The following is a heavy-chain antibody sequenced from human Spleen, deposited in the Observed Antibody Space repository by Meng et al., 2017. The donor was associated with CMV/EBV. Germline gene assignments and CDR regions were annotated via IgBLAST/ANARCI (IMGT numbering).Heavy chain of an antibody. CDR2: IYYSGST. CDR3: ARGIAVAGTQPFDY. J-gene: IGHJ4*02. Sequence: TVSGGSISSYYWSWIQQPPGKGLEWIGYIYYSGSTNYNPSLKSRVTISVDTSKNQFSLKLSSVTAADTAVYYCARGIAVAGTQPFDYWGQGTLVTVSS. D-gene: IGHD6-19*01. CDR1: GGSISSYY. V-gene: IGHV4-59*01.